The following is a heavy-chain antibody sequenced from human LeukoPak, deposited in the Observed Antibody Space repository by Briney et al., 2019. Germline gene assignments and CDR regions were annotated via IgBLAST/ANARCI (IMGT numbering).Heavy chain of an antibody. CDR1: GGSFSGYY. J-gene: IGHJ4*02. CDR2: INHSGST. Sequence: SETLSLTCAVYGGSFSGYYWSWIRQPPGKGLEWIGEINHSGSTNYNPSLKSRVTISVDTSKNQFSLKLSSVTAADTAVYYCARDYGSGSYYKENLDYWGQGTLVTVSS. V-gene: IGHV4-34*01. D-gene: IGHD3-10*01. CDR3: ARDYGSGSYYKENLDY.